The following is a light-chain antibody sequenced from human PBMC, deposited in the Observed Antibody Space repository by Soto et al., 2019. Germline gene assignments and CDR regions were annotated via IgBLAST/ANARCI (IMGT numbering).Light chain of an antibody. Sequence: ASLGDRVTITFRASKTINNYLNWYRQKPGKAPKLLISAASRLQSGVPPRFSGSGSGTDFTLTINSLRPEDFASYYCQQSYSSSPITFGPGTRLEIK. V-gene: IGKV1-39*01. CDR1: KTINNY. CDR2: AAS. CDR3: QQSYSSSPIT. J-gene: IGKJ5*01.